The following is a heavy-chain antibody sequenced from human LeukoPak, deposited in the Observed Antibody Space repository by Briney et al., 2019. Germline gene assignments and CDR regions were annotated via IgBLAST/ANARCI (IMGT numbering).Heavy chain of an antibody. Sequence: ASVKVSCKPSGYTFTSYDINGVRQPTGQGLDWMGWMNPNSRNTGYAQKFQGRVTMTRNTSISTAYMELSSLRSEDTAVYYCARGRSLVPFGFLYYYYYGMDVWGQGTTVTVSS. CDR1: GYTFTSYD. V-gene: IGHV1-8*01. J-gene: IGHJ6*02. D-gene: IGHD6-13*01. CDR3: ARGRSLVPFGFLYYYYYGMDV. CDR2: MNPNSRNT.